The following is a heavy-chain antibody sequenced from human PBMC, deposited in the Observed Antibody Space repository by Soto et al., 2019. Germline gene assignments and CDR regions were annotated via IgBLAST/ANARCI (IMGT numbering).Heavy chain of an antibody. CDR3: ARDEICDGVKCILVYFQQ. Sequence: LVDSGGGLVQPGGSLRLSCAASGFIFRDYWMNWVRQAPGKGPEWVANIKVDGTEKNYVYSVKGRFTISRDNAKNSLYLQMNSLRVEDTAVYYCARDEICDGVKCILVYFQQWGQGTPVTVSS. D-gene: IGHD2-21*01. V-gene: IGHV3-7*03. J-gene: IGHJ1*01. CDR2: IKVDGTEK. CDR1: GFIFRDYW.